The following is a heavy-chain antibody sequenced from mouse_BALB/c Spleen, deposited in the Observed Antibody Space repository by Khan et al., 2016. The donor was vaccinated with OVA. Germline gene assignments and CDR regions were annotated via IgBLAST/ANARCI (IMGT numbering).Heavy chain of an antibody. CDR1: GFNIKDYY. CDR3: ARSGYGNYLFAY. Sequence: VQLQESGAELVRPGALVKLSCKASGFNIKDYYILWVKQRPEQGLEWIGWIDPENGNTIYDPKFQAKASITADTSSNTAYLQLSSLTSEDTAVYYCARSGYGNYLFAYWGQGTLVTVSA. CDR2: IDPENGNT. V-gene: IGHV14-1*02. D-gene: IGHD2-1*01. J-gene: IGHJ3*01.